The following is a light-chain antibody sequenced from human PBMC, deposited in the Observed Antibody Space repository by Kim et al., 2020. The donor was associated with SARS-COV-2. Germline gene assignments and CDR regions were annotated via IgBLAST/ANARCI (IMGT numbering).Light chain of an antibody. J-gene: IGLJ3*02. CDR3: QSYDRSLSGSV. Sequence: QRVTISCTGSSSNIGAYYDVHWYQLLPGTAPKLLIHGNTNRPSGVPDRFSGSKSGTSASLDITGLQAEDEAVYYCQSYDRSLSGSVFGGGTQLTVL. CDR1: SSNIGAYYD. CDR2: GNT. V-gene: IGLV1-40*01.